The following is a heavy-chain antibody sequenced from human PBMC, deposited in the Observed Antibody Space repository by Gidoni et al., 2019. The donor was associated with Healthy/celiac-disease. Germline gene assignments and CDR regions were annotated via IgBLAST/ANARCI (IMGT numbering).Heavy chain of an antibody. CDR2: IYHSGST. Sequence: QLQLQESGSGLVKPSQTLSLTCAVSGGSISSGGYSWSWLRQPPGKGLEWIGYIYHSGSTYYNPSLKSRVTISVDRSKNQFSLKLSSVTAADTAVYYCARVNLENYDILTGWLGNWFDPWGQGTLVTVSS. CDR3: ARVNLENYDILTGWLGNWFDP. V-gene: IGHV4-30-2*01. CDR1: GGSISSGGYS. J-gene: IGHJ5*02. D-gene: IGHD3-9*01.